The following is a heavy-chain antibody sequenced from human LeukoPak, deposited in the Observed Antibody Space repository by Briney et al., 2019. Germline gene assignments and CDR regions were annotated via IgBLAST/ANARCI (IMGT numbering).Heavy chain of an antibody. CDR2: ITSSSSTI. Sequence: PGGSLRLSCAASGLTFSRYSINWVRQAPGKGLEWVSYITSSSSTIYYADSVKGRFSISRDNAKNSVYLQMNSLRAEDTAVYYCARVRSGGDFDCWGQGTLVTVSS. D-gene: IGHD3-10*01. CDR1: GLTFSRYS. CDR3: ARVRSGGDFDC. V-gene: IGHV3-48*04. J-gene: IGHJ4*02.